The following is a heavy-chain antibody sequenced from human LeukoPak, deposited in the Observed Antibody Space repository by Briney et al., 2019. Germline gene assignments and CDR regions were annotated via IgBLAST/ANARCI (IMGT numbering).Heavy chain of an antibody. J-gene: IGHJ4*02. D-gene: IGHD3-9*01. CDR3: ARGGFENDY. CDR2: INRDGSQR. Sequence: GGSLRLSCAASGFSLSAYWMTWVRQAPGKGLEWVANINRDGSQRNHVDSVKGRFTISRDNAKNSLYLQMNSLRAEDTAVYYCARGGFENDYWGQGTLVTVSS. CDR1: GFSLSAYW. V-gene: IGHV3-7*01.